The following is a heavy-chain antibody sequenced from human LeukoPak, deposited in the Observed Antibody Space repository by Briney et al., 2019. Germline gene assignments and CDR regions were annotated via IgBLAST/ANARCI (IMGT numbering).Heavy chain of an antibody. Sequence: GGSLRPSCAASGFTVSSNYMNWVRQAPGKGLDWVSIIYSGGNTDYADSVKGRFTISRDNSKNTLYLQMNSLRAEDTAVYYCVRDPDGSGQLPLDHWGQGTLVTVSS. D-gene: IGHD5-24*01. J-gene: IGHJ4*02. V-gene: IGHV3-53*01. CDR3: VRDPDGSGQLPLDH. CDR1: GFTVSSNY. CDR2: IYSGGNT.